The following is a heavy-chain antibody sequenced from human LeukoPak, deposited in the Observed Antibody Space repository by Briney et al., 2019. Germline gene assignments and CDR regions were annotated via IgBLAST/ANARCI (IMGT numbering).Heavy chain of an antibody. V-gene: IGHV6-1*01. CDR2: TYYNSKYYT. J-gene: IGHJ4*02. Sequence: LSQTLSLTCAISGDSVTSNSAAWNWIRQSPSRGLEWLGRTYYNSKYYTEYAVSVRSRITINPDTSKNQFSLQLNSVTPEDTAMYYCGRAIYYDTTGYSELDYWGQGTLVTVST. D-gene: IGHD3-22*01. CDR3: GRAIYYDTTGYSELDY. CDR1: GDSVTSNSAA.